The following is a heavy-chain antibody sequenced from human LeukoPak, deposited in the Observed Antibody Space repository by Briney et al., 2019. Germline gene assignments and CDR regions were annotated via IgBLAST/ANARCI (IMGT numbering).Heavy chain of an antibody. CDR3: ARAAYSSSWYSSNWFDP. J-gene: IGHJ5*02. Sequence: GASVKVSCKASGYTFTGYYMHWVRQAPGQGLEWMGWINPNSGGTNYAQKFQGRVTMTRDTSISTAYMELSRLRSDDTAVYYCARAAYSSSWYSSNWFDPWGQGTLVTVSS. V-gene: IGHV1-2*02. D-gene: IGHD6-13*01. CDR2: INPNSGGT. CDR1: GYTFTGYY.